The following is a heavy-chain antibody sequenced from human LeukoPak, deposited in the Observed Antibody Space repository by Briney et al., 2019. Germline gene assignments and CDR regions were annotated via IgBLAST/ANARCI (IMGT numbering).Heavy chain of an antibody. D-gene: IGHD2-8*01. CDR3: ARVNGNYGMDV. Sequence: HPGRSLRLSCAASGFTFSSCGMHWVRQAPGKGLEWVAVISYDGSNKYYADSVKGRFTISRDNSKNTLYLQMNSLRAEDTAVYYCARVNGNYGMDVWGQGTTVTVSS. V-gene: IGHV3-30*03. J-gene: IGHJ6*02. CDR2: ISYDGSNK. CDR1: GFTFSSCG.